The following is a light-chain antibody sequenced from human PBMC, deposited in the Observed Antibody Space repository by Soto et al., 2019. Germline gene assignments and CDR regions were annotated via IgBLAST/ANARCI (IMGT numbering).Light chain of an antibody. CDR1: RSISSN. CDR3: QQYNDWWT. CDR2: GAS. Sequence: EIVMTQSPATLALSPGERATLSCRASRSISSNLTWFQHKPGQAPRLLIYGASTRATGVPARFSGSGSGTEFTLTISSLQSEDFAVYYCQQYNDWWTFGQGTKVDIK. V-gene: IGKV3-15*01. J-gene: IGKJ1*01.